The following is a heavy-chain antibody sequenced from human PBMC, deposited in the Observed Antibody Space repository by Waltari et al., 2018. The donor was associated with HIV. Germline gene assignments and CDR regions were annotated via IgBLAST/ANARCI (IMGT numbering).Heavy chain of an antibody. D-gene: IGHD2-2*01. CDR2: ISYDGSNK. J-gene: IGHJ4*02. CDR1: GFTFSSYA. CDR3: ARDPQYCSSTSCSYYYDY. Sequence: GRSLRLSCAASGFTFSSYAMHWVRQAPGKGLEWVAVISYDGSNKYYADSVKGRFTISRDNSKNTLYLQMNSLRAEDTAVYYCARDPQYCSSTSCSYYYDYWGQGTLVTVSS. V-gene: IGHV3-30-3*01.